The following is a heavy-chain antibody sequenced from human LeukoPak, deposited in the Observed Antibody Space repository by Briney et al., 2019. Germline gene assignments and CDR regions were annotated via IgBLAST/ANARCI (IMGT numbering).Heavy chain of an antibody. J-gene: IGHJ4*02. CDR3: AKDLYCRPSGCFDY. D-gene: IGHD6-19*01. V-gene: IGHV3-23*01. Sequence: GGSLRLSCAASGFTFSNYVMSWVRQAPGKGVEGVSAISGSGGSTYYADSVKGRFTISRDNSKNTLYLQMDSLRAEDTAVYYCAKDLYCRPSGCFDYWGQGTLVTVSS. CDR1: GFTFSNYV. CDR2: ISGSGGST.